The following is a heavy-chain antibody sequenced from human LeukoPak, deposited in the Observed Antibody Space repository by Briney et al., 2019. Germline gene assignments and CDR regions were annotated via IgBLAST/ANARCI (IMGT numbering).Heavy chain of an antibody. J-gene: IGHJ4*02. CDR3: ARVSRVGGYRTTDAVDY. V-gene: IGHV4-39*07. CDR2: IYYSGST. D-gene: IGHD5-12*01. CDR1: GGSISSSSYY. Sequence: SETLSLTCTVSGGSISSSSYYWGWIRQLPGKGLEWIGSIYYSGSTYYNPSLKSRVTISVDTSKNQFSLKLSSVTAADTAVYYCARVSRVGGYRTTDAVDYWGQGTLVTVSS.